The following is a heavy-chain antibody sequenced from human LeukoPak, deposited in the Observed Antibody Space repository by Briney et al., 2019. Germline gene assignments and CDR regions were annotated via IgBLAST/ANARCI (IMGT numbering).Heavy chain of an antibody. CDR2: IKEDGSEK. J-gene: IGHJ4*02. D-gene: IGHD6-13*01. CDR3: ARARRHSSSWPYYFDY. V-gene: IGHV3-7*03. CDR1: GFSFSTYW. Sequence: GGSLRLSCAASGFSFSTYWMSWVRQAPGKGLEWVANIKEDGSEKYYVDSVKGRFTISRDNAKNSLYLQMNSLRAEDTAVYYCARARRHSSSWPYYFDYWGQGTLVTVSS.